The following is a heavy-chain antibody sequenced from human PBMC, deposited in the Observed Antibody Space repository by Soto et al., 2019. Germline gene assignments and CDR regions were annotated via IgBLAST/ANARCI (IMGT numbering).Heavy chain of an antibody. CDR3: ASSMGRGGTDY. Sequence: EVQLVESGGGLVQPGGSLRLSCAASGFTFSDYWMSWVRQAPGKGLECVANIKTDGGEKYYVDPVKGRFTISRDNAKNSLYLQMNSLRAEDTAVYYCASSMGRGGTDYWGQGTLVTVSS. J-gene: IGHJ4*02. V-gene: IGHV3-7*05. CDR1: GFTFSDYW. CDR2: IKTDGGEK. D-gene: IGHD3-10*01.